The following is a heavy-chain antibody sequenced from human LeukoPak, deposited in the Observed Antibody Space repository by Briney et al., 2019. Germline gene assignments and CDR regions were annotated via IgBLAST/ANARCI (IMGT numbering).Heavy chain of an antibody. CDR1: GGSISSYY. V-gene: IGHV4-59*01. J-gene: IGHJ4*02. CDR2: IYYSGST. Sequence: SETLSLTCTVSGGSISSYYWSWIRQPPGKGLEWIGYIYYSGSTKYNPSLRSRVTISVDTSKNQFSLKLSSVTAADTAVYYCARTRLGGVILNFDYWGQGTLVTVSS. D-gene: IGHD3-16*02. CDR3: ARTRLGGVILNFDY.